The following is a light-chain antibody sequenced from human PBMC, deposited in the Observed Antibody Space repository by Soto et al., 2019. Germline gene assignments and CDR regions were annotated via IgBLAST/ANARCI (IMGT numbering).Light chain of an antibody. Sequence: EIVLTQSPGTLSLSPLEGANLXCRASQSVSSSYLAWYQQKPGQAPRLLIYGASSRATGIPDRFSGSGSGTEFTLTISSLQSEDFAVYYCQQYNNWPGTFGQGTKVDIK. J-gene: IGKJ1*01. CDR2: GAS. V-gene: IGKV3-20*01. CDR3: QQYNNWPGT. CDR1: QSVSSSY.